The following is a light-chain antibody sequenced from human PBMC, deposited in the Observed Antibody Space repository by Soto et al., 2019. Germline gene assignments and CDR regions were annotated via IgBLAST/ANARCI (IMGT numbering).Light chain of an antibody. CDR2: EDN. Sequence: NFMLTQPHSVSESPGKMVTISCTRSSGSIASNYVQWYQQRPGSSPTTVIYEDNQRPSGVPDRFSGSIDSSSDSASLTISGLKTEDEADYYCQSYDSSIPWVFGGGTKLTVL. J-gene: IGLJ3*02. V-gene: IGLV6-57*01. CDR1: SGSIASNY. CDR3: QSYDSSIPWV.